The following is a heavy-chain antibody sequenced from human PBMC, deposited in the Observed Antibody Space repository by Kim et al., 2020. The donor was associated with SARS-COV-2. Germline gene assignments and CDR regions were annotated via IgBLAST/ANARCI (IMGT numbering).Heavy chain of an antibody. CDR1: GYSFTSYW. V-gene: IGHV5-51*01. CDR3: ARRNVLRYFDGEPITQYYYGMDV. D-gene: IGHD3-9*01. CDR2: IYPGDSDT. Sequence: GESLKISCKGSGYSFTSYWIGWVRQMPGKGLEWMGIIYPGDSDTRYSPSFQGQVTISADKSISTAYLQWSSLKASDTAMYYCARRNVLRYFDGEPITQYYYGMDVWGQGTTVTVSS. J-gene: IGHJ6*02.